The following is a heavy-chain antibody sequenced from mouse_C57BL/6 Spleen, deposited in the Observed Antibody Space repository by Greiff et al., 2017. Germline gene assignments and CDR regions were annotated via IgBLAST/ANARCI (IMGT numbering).Heavy chain of an antibody. Sequence: EVQLQQSGAELVKPGASVKLSCTASGFNIKDYYMHWVKQRTEQGLEWIGRLDPEDGETKSAPKFQGKATITADTSSNTAYLQLSSLTSEDSAVYYCAPYDYDGYLDYWGQCTTLTVSS. CDR2: LDPEDGET. V-gene: IGHV14-2*01. CDR1: GFNIKDYY. D-gene: IGHD2-4*01. CDR3: APYDYDGYLDY. J-gene: IGHJ2*01.